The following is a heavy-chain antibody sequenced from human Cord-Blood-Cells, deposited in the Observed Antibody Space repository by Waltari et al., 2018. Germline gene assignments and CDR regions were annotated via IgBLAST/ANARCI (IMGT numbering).Heavy chain of an antibody. CDR2: ISGSGGST. D-gene: IGHD3-3*01. V-gene: IGHV3-23*01. CDR1: GFTFSSHA. J-gene: IGHJ4*02. CDR3: AKVPYDFWSGYSVF. Sequence: EVQLLESGGGLVQPGGSLRLSCAASGFTFSSHAMSWVRQAPGKGLEWVSAISGSGGSTYYADSVKGRFTISRDNSKNTLYLQMNSLRAEDTAVYYCAKVPYDFWSGYSVFWGQGTLVTVSS.